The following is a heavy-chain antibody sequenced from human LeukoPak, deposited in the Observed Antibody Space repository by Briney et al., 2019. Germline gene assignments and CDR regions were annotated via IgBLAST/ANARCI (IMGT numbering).Heavy chain of an antibody. CDR1: GFTFSSYE. Sequence: GGSLRLSCAASGFTFSSYEMNWVRQTPGKGLEWVTAISGSGGSTYYADSVKGRYTISRDNSKNTLYLQMNSLRAEDTAVYYCAKDYSSGWPDAFDIWGQGTMVTVSS. V-gene: IGHV3-23*01. CDR2: ISGSGGST. J-gene: IGHJ3*02. D-gene: IGHD6-19*01. CDR3: AKDYSSGWPDAFDI.